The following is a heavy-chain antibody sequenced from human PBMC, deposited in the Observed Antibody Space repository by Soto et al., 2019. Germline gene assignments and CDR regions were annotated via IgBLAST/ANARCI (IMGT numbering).Heavy chain of an antibody. CDR1: GGSFSGYY. CDR2: ISYSGST. CDR3: VRGTGSYGPGRF. Sequence: PSETLCLTCVVNGGSFSGYYWAWIRQPPGKGLQWIGEISYSGSTNYSPSLKSRVTMSLDTSNNHFSLKLRSVSAADTAIYFCVRGTGSYGPGRFWGQGTPVTVS. J-gene: IGHJ4*02. D-gene: IGHD3-10*01. V-gene: IGHV4-34*01.